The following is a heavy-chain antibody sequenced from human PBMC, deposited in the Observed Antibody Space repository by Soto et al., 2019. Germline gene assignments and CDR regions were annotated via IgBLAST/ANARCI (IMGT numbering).Heavy chain of an antibody. V-gene: IGHV4-39*01. J-gene: IGHJ4*02. CDR2: IFYSGST. D-gene: IGHD5-18*01. CDR1: GGSISSSSYY. CDR3: ARASNKRGYSYGPDY. Sequence: SETLSLTCTVSGGSISSSSYYWGWIRQPPGKGLEWIGSIFYSGSTYYNPSLKSRVTISVDTSKNQFSLKLSSVTAADTAVYYCARASNKRGYSYGPDYWGQGPLVTVSS.